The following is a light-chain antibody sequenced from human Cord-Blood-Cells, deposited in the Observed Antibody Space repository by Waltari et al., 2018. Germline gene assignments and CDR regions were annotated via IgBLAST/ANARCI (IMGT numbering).Light chain of an antibody. Sequence: DIQMTQSPSTLSAPVGDRVTITWRARQSISSWLAWYQQKPGKAPKLLIYKASSLESGVPSRFSGRGSGTEFTLTSSSLQPDDFATYYCQQYNSYSRTFGQGTKVEIK. CDR2: KAS. J-gene: IGKJ1*01. CDR3: QQYNSYSRT. V-gene: IGKV1-5*03. CDR1: QSISSW.